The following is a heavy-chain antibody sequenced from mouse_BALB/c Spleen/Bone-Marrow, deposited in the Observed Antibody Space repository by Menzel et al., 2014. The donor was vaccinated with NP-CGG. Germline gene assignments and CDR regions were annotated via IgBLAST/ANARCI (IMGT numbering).Heavy chain of an antibody. Sequence: EVKLMESGGGLVQPGGSLRLSCATSGFTFTDYYMSWVRQPPGKALEWLGFIRNKANGYTTEYSASVKGRFTISRDNSKSILSLQMNPLRAEDSATYYCARDDYYAMDYWGQGPSVTVSS. CDR1: GFTFTDYY. CDR2: IRNKANGYTT. CDR3: ARDDYYAMDY. J-gene: IGHJ4*01. V-gene: IGHV7-3*02.